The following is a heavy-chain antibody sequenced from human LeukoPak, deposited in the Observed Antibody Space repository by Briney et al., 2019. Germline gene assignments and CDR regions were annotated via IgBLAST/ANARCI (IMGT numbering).Heavy chain of an antibody. J-gene: IGHJ4*02. CDR1: GYTFTGYY. CDR3: ARAIAALDY. V-gene: IGHV1-2*02. D-gene: IGHD6-6*01. Sequence: ASVKVSCKASGYTFTGYYMHGVRQAPGQGLEWMGWINPNSGGTNYAQKLQGRVTMTRDTSISTAYMGLSRLRSDDTAVYYCARAIAALDYWGQGTLVTVSS. CDR2: INPNSGGT.